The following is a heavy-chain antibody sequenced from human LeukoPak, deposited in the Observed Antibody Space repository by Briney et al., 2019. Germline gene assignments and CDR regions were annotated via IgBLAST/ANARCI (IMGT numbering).Heavy chain of an antibody. D-gene: IGHD2-15*01. CDR3: AKRGASVDGRYWYFDL. CDR2: ISSGGTT. Sequence: GGSLRLSCAASGFTFSNYAMSWVRQAPGKGLEWVSCISSGGTTYYTDSVKGRFTNSRDNSKNTLYLQVNSLRAEDTAVYYCAKRGASVDGRYWYFDLWGRGTLVTVSS. V-gene: IGHV3-23*01. J-gene: IGHJ2*01. CDR1: GFTFSNYA.